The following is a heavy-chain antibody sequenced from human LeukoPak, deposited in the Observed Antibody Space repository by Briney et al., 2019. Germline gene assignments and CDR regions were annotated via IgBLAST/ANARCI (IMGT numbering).Heavy chain of an antibody. CDR1: GFTFDDYD. CDR3: AKDTVVVTAGPLFVY. Sequence: PGGSLRLSCAASGFTFDDYDMHWVRQAPGKGLEWVSLISGDGGSTYYADSVKGRFTISSDNSKNSLYLQMNSLRTERTAWYYCAKDTVVVTAGPLFVYWGQGTLVAVSS. D-gene: IGHD2-21*02. J-gene: IGHJ4*02. CDR2: ISGDGGST. V-gene: IGHV3-43*02.